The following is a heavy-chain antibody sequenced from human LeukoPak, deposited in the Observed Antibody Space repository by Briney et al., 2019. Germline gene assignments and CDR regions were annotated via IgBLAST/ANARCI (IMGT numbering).Heavy chain of an antibody. J-gene: IGHJ5*01. D-gene: IGHD1-26*01. V-gene: IGHV1-69*05. CDR2: IIPIFRTT. CDR3: AKDDGSATMGFDS. CDR1: GGTFSNYA. Sequence: SVKVSCKASGGTFSNYAFSWVRQAPGQGLEWMGGIIPIFRTTNYAEQFQGRVTITTDESTSTAYLDLSSLRSEDTAVYYCAKDDGSATMGFDSWGQGTLVSVSS.